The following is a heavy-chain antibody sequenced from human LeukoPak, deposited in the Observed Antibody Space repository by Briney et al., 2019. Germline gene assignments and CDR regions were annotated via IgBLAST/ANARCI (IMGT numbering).Heavy chain of an antibody. V-gene: IGHV3-21*01. Sequence: GGSLRLSCAASGFTFSIYSMNWVRQAPGKGLEWVSSISSSSCYIYYADSVKGRFTISRDNAKNSLYLKMNSLRAEDTAVYYCASRYCSGGSCYSGWGAGFDPWGQGTLVTVSS. CDR1: GFTFSIYS. CDR3: ASRYCSGGSCYSGWGAGFDP. D-gene: IGHD2-15*01. CDR2: ISSSSCYI. J-gene: IGHJ5*02.